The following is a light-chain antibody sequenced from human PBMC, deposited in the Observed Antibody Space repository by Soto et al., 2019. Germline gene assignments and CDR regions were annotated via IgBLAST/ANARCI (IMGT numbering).Light chain of an antibody. CDR1: SFNIGSNY. CDR2: RND. J-gene: IGLJ1*01. CDR3: SAWDDSLSGYV. Sequence: QSVLTQAPSASGTPGQRVTISCSGSSFNIGSNYVYWYQQLPGTAPKLVIFRNDQRPSGIPDRISGSKSGTSASLAISGLRSEDEADYYCSAWDDSLSGYVFGTGTRSP. V-gene: IGLV1-47*01.